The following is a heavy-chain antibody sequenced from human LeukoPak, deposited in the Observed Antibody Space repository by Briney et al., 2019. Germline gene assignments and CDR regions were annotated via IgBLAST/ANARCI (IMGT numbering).Heavy chain of an antibody. D-gene: IGHD3-10*01. V-gene: IGHV4-59*11. CDR3: ARDRGYYYYMDV. CDR2: LFYSGST. CDR1: GGSFSSHY. Sequence: SETLSLTCTVSGGSFSSHYWSWIQQSPGKGLEWIGYLFYSGSTNYNPSLKSRVTISVDTSKNQFSLKLSSVTAADTAVYYCARDRGYYYYMDVWGKGTTVTISS. J-gene: IGHJ6*03.